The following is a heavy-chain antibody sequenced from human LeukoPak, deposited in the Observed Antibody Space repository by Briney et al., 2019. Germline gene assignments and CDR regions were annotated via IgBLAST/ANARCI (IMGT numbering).Heavy chain of an antibody. CDR3: AREYLNGGNSRYYYYYGMDV. D-gene: IGHD4-23*01. V-gene: IGHV3-48*04. Sequence: GGSLRLSCAASGFTFSSYSMNWVRQAPGKGLEWVSYISSSSSTIYYADSVKGRFTISRDNAKNSLYLQMNSLRAEDTAVYYCAREYLNGGNSRYYYYYGMDVWGQGTTVTVSS. J-gene: IGHJ6*02. CDR2: ISSSSSTI. CDR1: GFTFSSYS.